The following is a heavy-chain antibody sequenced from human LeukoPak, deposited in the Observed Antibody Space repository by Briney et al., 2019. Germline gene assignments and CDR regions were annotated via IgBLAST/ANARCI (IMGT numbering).Heavy chain of an antibody. CDR2: INPSGGST. D-gene: IGHD2-2*02. CDR3: ARVLAYTQHHYGMDV. V-gene: IGHV1-46*01. J-gene: IGHJ6*02. Sequence: ASVKVSCTASGYTFTGYYMHWVRQAPGQGLEWMGIINPSGGSTSYAQKFQGRVTMTRDTSTSTVYMELSSLRSEDTAVYYCARVLAYTQHHYGMDVWGQGTTVTVSS. CDR1: GYTFTGYY.